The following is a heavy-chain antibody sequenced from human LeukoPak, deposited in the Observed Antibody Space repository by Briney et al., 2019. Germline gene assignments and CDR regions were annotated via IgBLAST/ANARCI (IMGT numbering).Heavy chain of an antibody. V-gene: IGHV4-59*01. Sequence: SETLSLTCSISGGSISNYYGSWIRQSPGKGLEWIGYIFYTGATDYNPSLRGRVTISVDTSKNQFSLKLTSVTAADTAVYYCASSGHDFWSGLKWFDSWGQGTLVTVSS. D-gene: IGHD3-3*01. CDR3: ASSGHDFWSGLKWFDS. CDR1: GGSISNYY. CDR2: IFYTGAT. J-gene: IGHJ5*01.